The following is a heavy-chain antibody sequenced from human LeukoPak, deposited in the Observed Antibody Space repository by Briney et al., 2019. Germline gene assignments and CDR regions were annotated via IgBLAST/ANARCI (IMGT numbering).Heavy chain of an antibody. CDR2: ISGSGGST. CDR3: ARDHGLRFLEWLNDY. CDR1: GFTLSSYA. V-gene: IGHV3-23*01. J-gene: IGHJ4*02. Sequence: PGGSLRLSCAASGFTLSSYAMSWVRQAPGKGLEWVSAISGSGGSTYYADSVKGRFTISRDNSKNTLYLQMNSLRAEDTAVYYCARDHGLRFLEWLNDYWGQGTLVTVSS. D-gene: IGHD3-3*01.